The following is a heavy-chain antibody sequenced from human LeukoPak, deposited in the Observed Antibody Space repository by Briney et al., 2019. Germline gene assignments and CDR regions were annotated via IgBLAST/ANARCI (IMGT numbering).Heavy chain of an antibody. CDR2: ISGDGGTT. D-gene: IGHD1-7*01. CDR3: AKGDWNYRFDY. Sequence: GGSLRVSCAASGFTFSTYAMSWVRQAPGKGLEWVSLISGDGGTTYYADSVKGRFTISRDNSKNSLYLQMNSLRTEDTALYYCAKGDWNYRFDYWGQGTLVTVSS. CDR1: GFTFSTYA. V-gene: IGHV3-43*02. J-gene: IGHJ4*02.